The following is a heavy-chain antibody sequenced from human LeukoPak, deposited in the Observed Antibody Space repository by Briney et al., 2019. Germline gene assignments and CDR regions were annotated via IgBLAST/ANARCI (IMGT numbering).Heavy chain of an antibody. CDR2: MNPNSGNT. D-gene: IGHD6-6*01. Sequence: ASVKVSCKASGYTFTSYDINWVRQATGQGLEWMGWMNPNSGNTGYAQKFQGRVTMTRNTSISTAYMELSSLRSEDTAVYYCVRALYSSSIRFYYYMDVWGKGTTVTVSS. CDR1: GYTFTSYD. J-gene: IGHJ6*03. V-gene: IGHV1-8*01. CDR3: VRALYSSSIRFYYYMDV.